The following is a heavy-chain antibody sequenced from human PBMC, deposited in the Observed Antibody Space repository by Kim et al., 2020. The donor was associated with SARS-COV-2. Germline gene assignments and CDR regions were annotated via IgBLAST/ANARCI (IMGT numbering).Heavy chain of an antibody. CDR2: ISYDGSNK. V-gene: IGHV3-30*18. CDR1: GFTFSSYG. D-gene: IGHD1-20*01. Sequence: GGSLRLSCAASGFTFSSYGMHWVRQAPGKGLEWVAVISYDGSNKYYADSVKGRFTISRDNSKNTLYLQMNSLRAEDTAVYYCAKDPVEYNWNYAFDIWGQGTMVTVSS. J-gene: IGHJ3*02. CDR3: AKDPVEYNWNYAFDI.